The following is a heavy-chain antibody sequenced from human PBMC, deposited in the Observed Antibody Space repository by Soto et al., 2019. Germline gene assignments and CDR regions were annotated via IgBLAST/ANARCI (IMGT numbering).Heavy chain of an antibody. CDR1: GDSIRSYY. J-gene: IGHJ5*02. Sequence: QVQLQESGPGLVKPSETLSLTCTVSGDSIRSYYWSWIRQAPGKGLEWIGHVYYSGSTKYDPSLKIRATILADTSNTQVPLILTTVTAADTAVYYVARGGSFSSWATWFDPWGQGTLVTVSS. V-gene: IGHV4-59*01. CDR2: VYYSGST. D-gene: IGHD6-13*01. CDR3: ARGGSFSSWATWFDP.